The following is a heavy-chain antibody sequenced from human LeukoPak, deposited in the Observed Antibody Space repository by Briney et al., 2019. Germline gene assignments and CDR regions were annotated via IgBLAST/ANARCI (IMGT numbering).Heavy chain of an antibody. CDR2: IKQDGREK. J-gene: IGHJ4*02. CDR1: TFLLSRNW. CDR3: ARGLRWPDF. Sequence: PGESRRLACPAFTFLLSRNWKGWVSMATETGTGTVANIKQDGREKYYVASVKDRFTISRDNAKNSLYLQMNSLRADDTAVYYCARGLRWPDFGGQGTLVTVSS. D-gene: IGHD4-23*01. V-gene: IGHV3-7*05.